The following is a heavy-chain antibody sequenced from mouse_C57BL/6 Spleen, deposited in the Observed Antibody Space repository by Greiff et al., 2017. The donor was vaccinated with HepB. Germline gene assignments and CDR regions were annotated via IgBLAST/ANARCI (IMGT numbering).Heavy chain of an antibody. CDR1: GYTFTSYW. Sequence: VQLQQSGAELVKPGASVKLSCKASGYTFTSYWMQWVKQRPGQGLEWIGEIDPSDSYTNYNQKFKGKATLTVDTSSSTAYMQLSSLTSEDSAVYYCARAGLDDGYYWGQGTTLTVSS. V-gene: IGHV1-50*01. J-gene: IGHJ2*01. D-gene: IGHD2-3*01. CDR2: IDPSDSYT. CDR3: ARAGLDDGYY.